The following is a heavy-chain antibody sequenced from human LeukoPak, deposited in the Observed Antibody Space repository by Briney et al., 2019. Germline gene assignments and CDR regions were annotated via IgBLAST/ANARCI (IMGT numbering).Heavy chain of an antibody. D-gene: IGHD3-9*01. CDR1: GGTFSSYA. V-gene: IGHV1-69*15. CDR3: ARDWGAIYYDILTGEEIWFDP. Sequence: GASVKVSCKASGGTFSSYAISWVRQAPGQGLEWMGRIIPIFGTANYAQKFQGRVTITADESTSTAYMELSSLRSEDTAVYYCARDWGAIYYDILTGEEIWFDPWGQGTLVTASS. CDR2: IIPIFGTA. J-gene: IGHJ5*02.